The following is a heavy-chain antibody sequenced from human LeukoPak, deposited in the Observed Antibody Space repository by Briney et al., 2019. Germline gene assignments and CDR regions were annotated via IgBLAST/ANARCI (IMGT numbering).Heavy chain of an antibody. CDR2: IKQDGSEK. CDR1: GFTFRSYW. D-gene: IGHD2-15*01. J-gene: IGHJ4*02. V-gene: IGHV3-7*01. Sequence: GGSLRLSXAASGFTFRSYWMSWVRQAPGKGLEWVANIKQDGSEKYYVDSVKGRFAISRDNAKNSLYLQMNSLRAEDTAVYYCARDLYWAIDYWGQGTLVTVSS. CDR3: ARDLYWAIDY.